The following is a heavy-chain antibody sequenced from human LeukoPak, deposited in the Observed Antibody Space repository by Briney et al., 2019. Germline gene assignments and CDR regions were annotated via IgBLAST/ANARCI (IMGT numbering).Heavy chain of an antibody. CDR2: IYPGDSDT. D-gene: IGHD2-15*01. CDR3: ARQAVCSGGRCYDGFDI. V-gene: IGHV5-51*01. CDR1: GYSFTSYW. Sequence: GESLKISCKGSGYSFTSYWIGWVRQMPGKGLEWMGIIYPGDSDTRYSPSFQGQVTISADKSIITAYLQWSSLKASDTAMYYCARQAVCSGGRCYDGFDIWGQGTMVTVSS. J-gene: IGHJ3*02.